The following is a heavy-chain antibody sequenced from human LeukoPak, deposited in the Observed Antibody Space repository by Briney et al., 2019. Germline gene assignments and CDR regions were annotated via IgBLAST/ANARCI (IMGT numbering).Heavy chain of an antibody. CDR2: MNPNSGNT. Sequence: ASVKVSCKASGYTFTSYDINWVRQATGQGLEWMGWMNPNSGNTGYAQKFQGRVTMTRNTYISTAYMELSSLRSEDTAVYYCARGYCSSTSCYLYWFDPWGQGSLVTVSS. CDR3: ARGYCSSTSCYLYWFDP. V-gene: IGHV1-8*01. J-gene: IGHJ5*02. D-gene: IGHD2-2*01. CDR1: GYTFTSYD.